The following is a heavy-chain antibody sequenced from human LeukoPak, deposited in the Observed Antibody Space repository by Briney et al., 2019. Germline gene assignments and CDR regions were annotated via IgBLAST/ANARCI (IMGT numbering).Heavy chain of an antibody. CDR2: MNPNSGNT. Sequence: ASVKVSCKTSGYTFTAYYMHWVRQAPGQGLEWMGWMNPNSGNTGYAQKFQGRVTITRNTSISTAYMELSSLRSEDTAVYYCAREAAVGKNFDYWGQGTLVTVSS. V-gene: IGHV1-8*03. D-gene: IGHD6-13*01. J-gene: IGHJ4*02. CDR1: GYTFTAYY. CDR3: AREAAVGKNFDY.